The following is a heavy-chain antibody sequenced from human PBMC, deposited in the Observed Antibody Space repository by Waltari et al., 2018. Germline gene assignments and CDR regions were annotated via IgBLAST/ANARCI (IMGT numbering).Heavy chain of an antibody. J-gene: IGHJ6*03. V-gene: IGHV1-18*01. CDR2: ISAYNGNT. D-gene: IGHD4-4*01. CDR1: GYTFTSYG. CDR3: ARVSVYSNYRYYYYMDV. Sequence: QVQLVQSGAEVKKPGASVKVSCKASGYTFTSYGISWVRQAPGQGLEWMGWISAYNGNTNYAQKLQGRVTMTTDTSTSTAYMELRSLRSDDTAVYYWARVSVYSNYRYYYYMDVWGKGTTVTVSS.